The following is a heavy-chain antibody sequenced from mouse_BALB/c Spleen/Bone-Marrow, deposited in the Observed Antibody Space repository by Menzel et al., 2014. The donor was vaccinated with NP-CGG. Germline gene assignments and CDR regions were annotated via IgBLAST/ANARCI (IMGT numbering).Heavy chain of an antibody. CDR3: SSYAMDY. V-gene: IGHV14-3*02. Sequence: VQLQQPGAELVKPGASVKLSCTASGFNIKETYMHWVKQRPEQGLEWIGRTDPANGNTKYDPKFQGKATITADTSSNTAYLQLSSLTPEDTAVYYGSSYAMDYWGQGTSVTVSS. CDR1: GFNIKETY. J-gene: IGHJ4*01. CDR2: TDPANGNT.